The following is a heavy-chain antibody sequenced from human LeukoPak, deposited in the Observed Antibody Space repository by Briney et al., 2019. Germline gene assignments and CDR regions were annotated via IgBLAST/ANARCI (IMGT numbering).Heavy chain of an antibody. CDR3: ATIVVVPAAISEHWSWYFDL. D-gene: IGHD2-2*01. CDR2: IYTSGST. V-gene: IGHV4-4*07. J-gene: IGHJ2*01. Sequence: SETLSLTCTVSGGSISSYYWSWIRQPAGKGLEWIGRIYTSGSTNYNPSLKSRVTMSVDTSKSQFSLKLSSVTAADTAVYYCATIVVVPAAISEHWSWYFDLWGRGTLVTVSS. CDR1: GGSISSYY.